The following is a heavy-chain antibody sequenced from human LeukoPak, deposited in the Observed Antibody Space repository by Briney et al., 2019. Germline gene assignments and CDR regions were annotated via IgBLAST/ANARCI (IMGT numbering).Heavy chain of an antibody. CDR3: AKSTVATDAWDY. CDR1: GFNFSSYA. V-gene: IGHV3-23*01. J-gene: IGHJ4*02. Sequence: PGGSLRLSCAASGFNFSSYAMSWVRQAPGKGLEWVSAISGSGGSTYYADSVKGRFTISRDNSKNTLYLQMNSLRAEDTAVYYCAKSTVATDAWDYWGQGTLVTVSS. CDR2: ISGSGGST. D-gene: IGHD5-12*01.